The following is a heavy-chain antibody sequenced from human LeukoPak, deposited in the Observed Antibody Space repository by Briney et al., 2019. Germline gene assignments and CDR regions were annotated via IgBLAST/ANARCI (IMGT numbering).Heavy chain of an antibody. J-gene: IGHJ6*03. V-gene: IGHV4-39*07. D-gene: IGHD3-10*01. CDR1: GDSISSSSSY. CDR2: INHSGST. CDR3: ARLTKNDSGSFRFGKRKRGYMDV. Sequence: PSETLSLTCSVSGDSISSSSSYWGWIRQPPGKGLEWIGEINHSGSTNYNPSLKSRVTISVDTSKNQFSLKLSSVTAADTAVYYCARLTKNDSGSFRFGKRKRGYMDVWGKGTTVTISS.